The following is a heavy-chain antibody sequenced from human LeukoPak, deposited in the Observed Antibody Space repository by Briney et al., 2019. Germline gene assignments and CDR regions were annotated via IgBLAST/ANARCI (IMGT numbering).Heavy chain of an antibody. CDR2: ISGSGGST. CDR3: AKDSLGSSWANWFDP. J-gene: IGHJ5*02. D-gene: IGHD6-13*01. V-gene: IGHV3-23*01. Sequence: GGSLRLSCAASGFTFSSYAMSWVRQAPGKGLEWVSAISGSGGSTYYADSVKGRFTISRDNSKNTLYLQMNSLRAEDTAVYYCAKDSLGSSWANWFDPWGQGTLVTVSS. CDR1: GFTFSSYA.